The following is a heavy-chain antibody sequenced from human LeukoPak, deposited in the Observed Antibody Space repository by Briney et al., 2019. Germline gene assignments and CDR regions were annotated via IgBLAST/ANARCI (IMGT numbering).Heavy chain of an antibody. CDR2: VGGDEKA. CDR1: GFPFSGNA. J-gene: IGHJ4*02. Sequence: PGWSLRLSCAASGFPFSGNAMSWVRQAPGRGLEWVSGVGGDEKAHYADFVRGRFTISRDNSKKTVYLQMNSLTVEDTAVYYCAKDLSWWVTADYWGQGVLVTVSS. V-gene: IGHV3-23*01. CDR3: AKDLSWWVTADY. D-gene: IGHD2-21*02.